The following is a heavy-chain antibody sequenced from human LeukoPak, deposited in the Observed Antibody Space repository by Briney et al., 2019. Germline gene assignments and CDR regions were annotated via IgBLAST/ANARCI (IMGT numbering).Heavy chain of an antibody. D-gene: IGHD6-19*01. Sequence: GGSLRLSCAACGFTFSGDAMSWGREALGEGLGCVSAISGSGGSTYYEDSVKGRFTISRDNSKNTLYLQMNSLRAEDTAVYYCAKESSGWSNGDYWGQGTLVTVSS. CDR1: GFTFSGDA. J-gene: IGHJ4*02. V-gene: IGHV3-23*01. CDR3: AKESSGWSNGDY. CDR2: ISGSGGST.